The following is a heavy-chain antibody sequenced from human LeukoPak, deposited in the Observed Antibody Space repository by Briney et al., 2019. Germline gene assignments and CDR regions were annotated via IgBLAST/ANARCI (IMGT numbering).Heavy chain of an antibody. J-gene: IGHJ6*03. V-gene: IGHV1-46*01. Sequence: ASVKVSCKASGYTFTTYYMHWVRQAPGQGLEWMGIINPSGGSTNYAQKFQGRVTMTRDMSTSTVYMELSSLRSEDTAVYYCARRGNYYYYMDVWGKGTPVTVSS. CDR1: GYTFTTYY. CDR3: ARRGNYYYYMDV. CDR2: INPSGGST. D-gene: IGHD3-16*01.